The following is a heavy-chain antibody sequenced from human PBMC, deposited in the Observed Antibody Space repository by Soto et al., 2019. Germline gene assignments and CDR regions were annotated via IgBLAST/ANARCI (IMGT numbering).Heavy chain of an antibody. V-gene: IGHV3-15*01. J-gene: IGHJ3*02. CDR2: IKSKTDGGTT. Sequence: GGSLRLSCAASGFTFSNAWMSWVRQAPGKGLEWVGRIKSKTDGGTTDYAAPVKGRFTISRDDSKNTLYLQMNSLKTEDTVVYYCTTGDDYSNYEAFDIWGQGTMVTVSS. D-gene: IGHD4-4*01. CDR3: TTGDDYSNYEAFDI. CDR1: GFTFSNAW.